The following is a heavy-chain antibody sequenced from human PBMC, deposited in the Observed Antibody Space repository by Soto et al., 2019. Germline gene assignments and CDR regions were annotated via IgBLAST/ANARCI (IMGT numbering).Heavy chain of an antibody. CDR2: VNLSGSP. CDR3: ASARFSQWSQDYYGLDV. Sequence: QVHLQQWGPGLLKPSETLSLTCGVSGSLPVGSLSTYFWTWIRQTPGKGLEWIGEVNLSGSPNYSPALKRGVAMSFGTSKTQFSLNLSSVTAADTAVYYCASARFSQWSQDYYGLDVWGQGTTVAVSS. V-gene: IGHV4-34*01. CDR1: GSLPVGSLSTYF. D-gene: IGHD3-3*01. J-gene: IGHJ6*02.